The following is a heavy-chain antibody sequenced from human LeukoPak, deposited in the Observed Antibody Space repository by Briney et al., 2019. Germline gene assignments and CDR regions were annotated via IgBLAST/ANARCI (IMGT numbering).Heavy chain of an antibody. CDR3: AKAFYGDCDAFDI. V-gene: IGHV3-30*18. Sequence: PGRSLRLSCAASGFTFSSYGMHWVRQAPGKGLEWVAVISYDGSNKYYADSLKGRFTISRDNSKNTLYLQMNSLRAEDTAVYYCAKAFYGDCDAFDIWGQGTMVTVSS. CDR2: ISYDGSNK. D-gene: IGHD4-17*01. CDR1: GFTFSSYG. J-gene: IGHJ3*02.